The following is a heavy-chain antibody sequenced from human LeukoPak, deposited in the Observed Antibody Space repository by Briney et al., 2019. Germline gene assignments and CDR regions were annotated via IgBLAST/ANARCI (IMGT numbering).Heavy chain of an antibody. CDR1: GGSIRSAAYY. CDR3: ARENFWLPKYYYGMDV. Sequence: SQTLSLTCTVSGGSIRSAAYYWSWIRHPPGKCLEWIGYIYYSGSIYYNPSLRSRVTISVDTSKTQFSLKLSSVTAADPAVYYCARENFWLPKYYYGMDVWGQGTTVTVSS. CDR2: IYYSGSI. V-gene: IGHV4-31*03. J-gene: IGHJ6*02. D-gene: IGHD3-3*01.